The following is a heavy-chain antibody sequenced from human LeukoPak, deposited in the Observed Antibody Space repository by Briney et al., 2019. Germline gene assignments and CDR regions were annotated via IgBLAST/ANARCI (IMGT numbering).Heavy chain of an antibody. CDR2: ISYDGSNK. CDR1: GFTFSSYG. Sequence: GRSLRLSCAASGFTFSSYGMHWVRQAPGKGLEWVAVISYDGSNKYYADSVKGRFTISRDNSKNTLYLQMNSLRAEDTAVYYCVTGYCSSTSCPTLFDYWGQGTLVTVSS. J-gene: IGHJ4*02. D-gene: IGHD2-2*01. CDR3: VTGYCSSTSCPTLFDY. V-gene: IGHV3-30*03.